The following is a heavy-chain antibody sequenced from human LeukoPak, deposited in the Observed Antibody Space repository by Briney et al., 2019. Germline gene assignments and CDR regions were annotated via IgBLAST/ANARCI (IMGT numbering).Heavy chain of an antibody. CDR3: AKAYSAIDWSDAFDI. CDR2: INGDGSSTS. J-gene: IGHJ3*02. D-gene: IGHD1-1*01. Sequence: GGSLRLSCAASGFTFSSYSMSWVRQAPGKGLEWVSAINGDGSSTSFYADSVRGRFTMSRDNSKNTLWLQMNSLRGDDTAIYFCAKAYSAIDWSDAFDIWGQGTQVTVSS. V-gene: IGHV3-23*01. CDR1: GFTFSSYS.